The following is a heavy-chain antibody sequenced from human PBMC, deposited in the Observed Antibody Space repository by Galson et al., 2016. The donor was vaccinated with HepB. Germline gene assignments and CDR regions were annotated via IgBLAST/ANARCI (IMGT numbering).Heavy chain of an antibody. CDR1: GYTFTDNY. V-gene: IGHV1-2*02. D-gene: IGHD2-2*01. CDR3: ARDRGRDQFDY. Sequence: SVKVSCKASGYTFTDNYLHWLRQAPGQGPEWLGWIKPDTGDAFYAQMFQGRVTMTRDTSITTVYMSLSSLRSDDTALYFCARDRGRDQFDYWGQGTLVTVSS. J-gene: IGHJ4*02. CDR2: IKPDTGDA.